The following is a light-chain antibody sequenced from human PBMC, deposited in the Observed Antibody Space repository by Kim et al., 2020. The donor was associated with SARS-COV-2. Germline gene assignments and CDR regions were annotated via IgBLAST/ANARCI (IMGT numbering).Light chain of an antibody. J-gene: IGKJ1*01. CDR1: QGISNY. Sequence: APVGDRVTIPGRSSQGISNYLAWYQQKPGKVPKLLIYAASTLQSGVPSRFSGSGSGTDFTLTISSLQPEDVATYYCQKYNSAPRTFGQGTKLEI. CDR2: AAS. V-gene: IGKV1-27*01. CDR3: QKYNSAPRT.